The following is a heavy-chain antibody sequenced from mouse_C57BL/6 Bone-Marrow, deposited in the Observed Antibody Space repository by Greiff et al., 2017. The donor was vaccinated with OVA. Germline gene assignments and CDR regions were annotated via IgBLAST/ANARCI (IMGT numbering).Heavy chain of an antibody. D-gene: IGHD1-1*01. V-gene: IGHV1-26*01. CDR2: INPNNGGT. J-gene: IGHJ4*01. Sequence: EVQLQQSGPELVKPGASVKISCKASGYTFTDYYMNWVKQSHGKSLEWIGDINPNNGGTSYNQKFKGKATLTVDKSSSTAYMELRSLTSEDSAVYYCARSKGITTGGDYWGQGTSVTVSS. CDR3: ARSKGITTGGDY. CDR1: GYTFTDYY.